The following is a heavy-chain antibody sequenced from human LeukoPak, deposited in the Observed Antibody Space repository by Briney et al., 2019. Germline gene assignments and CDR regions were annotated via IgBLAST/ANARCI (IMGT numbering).Heavy chain of an antibody. D-gene: IGHD3-10*01. Sequence: SETLSLTCTVSGGSISSYYWSWIRQPAGKGLEWIGRIYTSGSTNYNPSLKSRVTMSVDTSKNQFSLKLSSVTAADTAVYYCAREGERYYGSGSYAYYFDYWGQGTLVTVSS. CDR1: GGSISSYY. CDR2: IYTSGST. CDR3: AREGERYYGSGSYAYYFDY. V-gene: IGHV4-4*07. J-gene: IGHJ4*02.